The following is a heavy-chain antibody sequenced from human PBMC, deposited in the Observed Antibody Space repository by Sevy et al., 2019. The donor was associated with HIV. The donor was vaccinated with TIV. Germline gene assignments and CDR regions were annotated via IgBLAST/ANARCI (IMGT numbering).Heavy chain of an antibody. V-gene: IGHV3-30-3*01. J-gene: IGHJ4*02. CDR2: ISSDGSNK. D-gene: IGHD3-22*01. Sequence: GESLKISCAASGFTFSSYAMHWVRQAPGKGLEWVAVISSDGSNKYYADSVKGRFTISRDNSKNTLYLQMDSLRAEDTAVYYCARVNSGIVVVISPQYYFDYWGQGTLVTVSS. CDR3: ARVNSGIVVVISPQYYFDY. CDR1: GFTFSSYA.